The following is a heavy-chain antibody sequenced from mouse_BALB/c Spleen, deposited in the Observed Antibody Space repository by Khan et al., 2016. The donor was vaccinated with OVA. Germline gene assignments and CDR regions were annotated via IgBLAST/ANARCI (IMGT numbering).Heavy chain of an antibody. CDR3: ARSLYYSYGYALDC. CDR1: GYSITSDYA. J-gene: IGHJ4*01. CDR2: ISSTGGT. Sequence: EVQLQESGPGLVKPSQSLSLTCTVTGYSITSDYAWNWIRQFPGNKLVWMGYISSTGGTSYNPSLKSRISITRDTSKNQFFLQLKSVTAEDTATYYCARSLYYSYGYALDCWGRGTLVTVSS. D-gene: IGHD2-14*01. V-gene: IGHV3-2*02.